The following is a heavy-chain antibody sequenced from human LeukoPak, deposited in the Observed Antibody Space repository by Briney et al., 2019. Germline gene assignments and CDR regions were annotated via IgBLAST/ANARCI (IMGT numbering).Heavy chain of an antibody. Sequence: GGSLRLSCAASGFTFSSYAMSWVRQAPGKGLEWVSAISGSSGSTYYADSVKGRFTISRDNSKNTLYLQMNSLRAEDTAVYYCAKGGNTMVRGALEADYFDYWGQGTLVTVSS. CDR1: GFTFSSYA. D-gene: IGHD3-10*01. V-gene: IGHV3-23*01. CDR2: ISGSSGST. CDR3: AKGGNTMVRGALEADYFDY. J-gene: IGHJ4*02.